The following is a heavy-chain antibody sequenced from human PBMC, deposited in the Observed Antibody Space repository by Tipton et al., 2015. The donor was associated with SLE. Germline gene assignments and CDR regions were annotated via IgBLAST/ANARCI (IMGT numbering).Heavy chain of an antibody. CDR3: ARSGSYHAFDN. V-gene: IGHV3-72*01. Sequence: SLRLSCVASGFTFSDHYMDWVRQAPGKGLEWVGRIRKKANSYSTEYAASVKGRFSVSRDDSENSLYLQMNSLKTEDTAVYYCARSGSYHAFDNWGQGTLVSVSS. CDR2: IRKKANSYST. D-gene: IGHD1-26*01. J-gene: IGHJ4*02. CDR1: GFTFSDHY.